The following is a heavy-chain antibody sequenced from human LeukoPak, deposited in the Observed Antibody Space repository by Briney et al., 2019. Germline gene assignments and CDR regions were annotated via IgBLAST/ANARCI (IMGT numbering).Heavy chain of an antibody. CDR2: INPSGGST. CDR3: ARGVLPYCSGGSCYSLVGRWFDP. J-gene: IGHJ5*02. V-gene: IGHV1-46*01. CDR1: GYTFTTSG. D-gene: IGHD2-15*01. Sequence: ASVKVSCKAFGYTFTTSGSNWVRQAPGHGLEWMGIINPSGGSTSYAQKFQGRVTMTRARSISTAYMELSRLRSDDTAVYCCARGVLPYCSGGSCYSLVGRWFDPWGQGTLVTVSS.